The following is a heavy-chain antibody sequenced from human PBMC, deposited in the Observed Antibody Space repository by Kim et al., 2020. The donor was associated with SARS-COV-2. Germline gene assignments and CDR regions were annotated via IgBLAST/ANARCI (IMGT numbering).Heavy chain of an antibody. CDR2: IIPILGIA. CDR3: ARVAGWTTVTTGAFDI. CDR1: GGTFSSYA. J-gene: IGHJ3*02. D-gene: IGHD4-4*01. Sequence: SVKVSCKASGGTFSSYAISWVRQAPGQGLEWMGRIIPILGIANYAQKFQGRVTITADKSTSTAYMELSSLRSEDTAVYYCARVAGWTTVTTGAFDIWGQGTMVTVSS. V-gene: IGHV1-69*04.